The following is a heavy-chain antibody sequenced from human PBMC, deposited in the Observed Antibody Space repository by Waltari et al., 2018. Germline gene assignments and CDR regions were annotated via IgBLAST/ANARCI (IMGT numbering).Heavy chain of an antibody. V-gene: IGHV4-59*11. CDR3: ARENVEYSSSGWFDP. CDR2: IYYSGST. J-gene: IGHJ5*02. Sequence: QVQLQESGPGLVKPSETLSLTCTVSGGSISSHYWSWIRQPPGKGLEWIGYIYYSGSTNYNPALKSRVTISVDTSKNQFSLKLSSVTAADTAVYYCARENVEYSSSGWFDPWGQGTLVTVSS. CDR1: GGSISSHY. D-gene: IGHD6-6*01.